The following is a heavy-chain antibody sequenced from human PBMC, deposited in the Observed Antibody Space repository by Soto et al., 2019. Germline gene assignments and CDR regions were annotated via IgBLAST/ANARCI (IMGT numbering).Heavy chain of an antibody. Sequence: GESLKISCKGSGYSFTSYWIGWLRQMPGKGLEWMGIISPGDADTRYSPSFQGQVTISADKSISTAYLQRSSLTASDTAMSYCARRGRDCSGGSFYFDYWGQGTLVTAPQ. V-gene: IGHV5-51*01. D-gene: IGHD2-15*01. J-gene: IGHJ4*02. CDR2: ISPGDADT. CDR1: GYSFTSYW. CDR3: ARRGRDCSGGSFYFDY.